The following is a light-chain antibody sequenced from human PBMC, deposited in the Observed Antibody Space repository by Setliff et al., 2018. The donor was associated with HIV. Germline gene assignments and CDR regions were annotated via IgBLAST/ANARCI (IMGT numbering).Light chain of an antibody. CDR2: EVS. J-gene: IGLJ1*01. CDR3: SSYTIRNTLL. Sequence: QSVLTQPASVSGSPGQSITISCTGTRSDVGGYNYVSWYQQHPGKPPKLMIYEVSNRPSGISNRFSGSKSGNTASLTISGLQAEDEADYYCSSYTIRNTLLFGTGT. V-gene: IGLV2-14*01. CDR1: RSDVGGYNY.